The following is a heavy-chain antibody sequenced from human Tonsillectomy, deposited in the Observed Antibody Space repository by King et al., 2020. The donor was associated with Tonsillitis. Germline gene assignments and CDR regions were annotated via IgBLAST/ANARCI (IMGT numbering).Heavy chain of an antibody. CDR1: GFTVRSNY. CDR3: ARDRGYYDSSAYTFGY. J-gene: IGHJ4*02. CDR2: IYSGSST. D-gene: IGHD3-22*01. V-gene: IGHV3-53*01. Sequence: QLVQSGGGLIQPGGSLRLSCAASGFTVRSNYMSWVRQAPGKGLEWVSVIYSGSSTYYADSVKGRFTISRDNSKNTLYLQMNSLRAEDTAVYYCARDRGYYDSSAYTFGYWGQGTLVTVSS.